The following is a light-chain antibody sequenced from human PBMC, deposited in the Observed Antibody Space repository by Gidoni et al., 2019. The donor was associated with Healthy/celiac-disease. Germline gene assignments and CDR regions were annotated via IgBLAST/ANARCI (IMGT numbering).Light chain of an antibody. V-gene: IGKV3-11*01. J-gene: IGKJ1*01. CDR3: QQRSNWPPWT. CDR2: DAS. Sequence: EIVLTQSPATLSLSPGERATLSCRASQSVSSYLAWYQQKPGQAPRLLIYDASNRATGIPARFSVSGSGTDFTLTISSLEPEDVAVYYCQQRSNWPPWTFGQGTKVEIK. CDR1: QSVSSY.